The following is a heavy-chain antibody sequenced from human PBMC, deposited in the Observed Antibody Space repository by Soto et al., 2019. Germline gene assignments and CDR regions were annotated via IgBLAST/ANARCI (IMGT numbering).Heavy chain of an antibody. D-gene: IGHD3-3*01. V-gene: IGHV3-48*03. CDR2: ISSSGSTI. Sequence: GGSLRLSCAASGFTFSSYEMNWVRQAPGKGLEWVSYISSSGSTIYYAASVKGRFTISRDNAKHSLYLQMNSLRAEATAVYYCARDGPGVVSYYFDYWGQGTLVTVSS. CDR1: GFTFSSYE. J-gene: IGHJ4*02. CDR3: ARDGPGVVSYYFDY.